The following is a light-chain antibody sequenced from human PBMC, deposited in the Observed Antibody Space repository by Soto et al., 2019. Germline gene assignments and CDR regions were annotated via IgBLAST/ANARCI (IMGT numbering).Light chain of an antibody. Sequence: IQMTQSPSTLSASVGDRVTITCRASESISSWLAWYQQKPGKAPKLLIYDVSSLESGVPSRFSGSGSGTEFTLTISSLQPDDFATYYCQQYNSYPWTFGQGTKVHI. J-gene: IGKJ1*01. CDR3: QQYNSYPWT. CDR1: ESISSW. CDR2: DVS. V-gene: IGKV1-5*01.